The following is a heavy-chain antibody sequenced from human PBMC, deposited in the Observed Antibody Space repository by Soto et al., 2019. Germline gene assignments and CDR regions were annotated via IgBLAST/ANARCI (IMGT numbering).Heavy chain of an antibody. CDR1: GGSVNNSPYY. J-gene: IGHJ5*02. D-gene: IGHD3-10*01. Sequence: SETLSLTCIVSGGSVNNSPYYWGWIRQPPGKGLEWIASIYWSGSTYYNPSLKGRVIISVDTSKNQFSLTVISVTAADTAVYYCAKHKVEQSSSGLVLWGQGTLVTVSS. CDR3: AKHKVEQSSSGLVL. CDR2: IYWSGST. V-gene: IGHV4-39*01.